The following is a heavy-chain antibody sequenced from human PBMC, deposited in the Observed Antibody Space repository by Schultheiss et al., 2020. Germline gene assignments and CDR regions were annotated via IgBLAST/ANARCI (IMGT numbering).Heavy chain of an antibody. V-gene: IGHV3-13*01. CDR2: IGTAGDT. CDR3: AKDRRSSSTYYYYGMDV. CDR1: GFTFSSYD. Sequence: GGSLRLSCAASGFTFSSYDMHWVRQATGKGLEWVSAIGTAGDTYYPGSVKGRFTISRENAKSTLYLQMNSLRAEDTAVYYCAKDRRSSSTYYYYGMDVWGQGTTVTVS. D-gene: IGHD6-13*01. J-gene: IGHJ6*02.